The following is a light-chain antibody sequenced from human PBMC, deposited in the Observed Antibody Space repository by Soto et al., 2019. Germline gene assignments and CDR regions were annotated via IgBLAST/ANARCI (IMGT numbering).Light chain of an antibody. J-gene: IGKJ3*01. CDR3: QQSYSTPFT. CDR2: AAS. CDR1: QSISSY. V-gene: IGKV1-39*01. Sequence: DIQMTQSPSSLSASVGDRVTITCRASQSISSYLNWYQQKPGKAPKLLIYAASSLQSGAPSRFSGTGSGTYFTLTISSLQPEDFATYYCQQSYSTPFTFGPGTKVDIQ.